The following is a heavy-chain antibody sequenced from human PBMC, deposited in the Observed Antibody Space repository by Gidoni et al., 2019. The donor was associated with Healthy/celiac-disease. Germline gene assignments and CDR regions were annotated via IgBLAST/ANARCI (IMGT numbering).Heavy chain of an antibody. CDR2: ISSSSSYI. CDR3: ARDYLALYSSGWYGDAFDI. D-gene: IGHD6-19*01. V-gene: IGHV3-21*01. J-gene: IGHJ3*02. CDR1: GFTFSTYS. Sequence: EVQLVDPGGGLVKPGGSLRPSCYASGFTFSTYSMNWVRQAPGKGLEWVSSISSSSSYIYYADSVKGRFTISRDNAKNSLYLQMNSLRAEDTAVYYCARDYLALYSSGWYGDAFDIWGQGTMVTVSS.